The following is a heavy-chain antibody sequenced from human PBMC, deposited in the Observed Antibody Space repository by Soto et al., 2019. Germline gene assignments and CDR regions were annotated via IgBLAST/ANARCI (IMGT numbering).Heavy chain of an antibody. CDR1: GASTVSSSYC. CDR3: ACGYSGYVYFDY. D-gene: IGHD5-12*01. J-gene: IGHJ4*02. V-gene: IGHV4-39*01. Sequence: PSETLSLTCSVSGASTVSSSYCCGLIRQPPGKGLEWIGSIYYSGSTYYNPSLKGRVTISVDTSKNQFSLKLSSVTAADTAVYYCACGYSGYVYFDYWGQGTLVTVSS. CDR2: IYYSGST.